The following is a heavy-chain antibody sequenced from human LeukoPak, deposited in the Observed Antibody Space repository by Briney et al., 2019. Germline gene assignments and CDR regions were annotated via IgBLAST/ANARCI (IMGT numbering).Heavy chain of an antibody. J-gene: IGHJ3*02. CDR2: INHSGST. Sequence: SETLSLICAVYGGSFSGYYWSWIRQPPGKGLEWIGEINHSGSTNYNPSLKSRVTISVDTSKNQFSLKLSSVTAADTAVYYCAREEGYSYGSNAFDIWGQGTMVTVSS. CDR3: AREEGYSYGSNAFDI. CDR1: GGSFSGYY. V-gene: IGHV4-34*01. D-gene: IGHD5-18*01.